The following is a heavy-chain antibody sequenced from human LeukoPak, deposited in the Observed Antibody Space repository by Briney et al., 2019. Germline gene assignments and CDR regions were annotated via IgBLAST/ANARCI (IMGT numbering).Heavy chain of an antibody. CDR2: IYHSGGT. Sequence: SETLSLTCTVSENSITSDYYWAWIRQPPGKGLEWIGSIYHSGGTNYNPSLKSRVTISVDTSKNQFSLKLSSVTAADTAVYYCARGYGDYAYWGQGTLVTVSS. CDR3: ARGYGDYAY. V-gene: IGHV4-38-2*02. J-gene: IGHJ4*02. CDR1: ENSITSDYY. D-gene: IGHD4-17*01.